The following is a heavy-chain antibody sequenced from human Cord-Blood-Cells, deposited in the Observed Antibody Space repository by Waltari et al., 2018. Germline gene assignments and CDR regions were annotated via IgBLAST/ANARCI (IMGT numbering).Heavy chain of an antibody. CDR2: IYTSGST. CDR1: GGSISSGSYY. CDR3: ARETGYSSSFDY. Sequence: QVQLQESGPGLVKPSQTLSLTCTVSGGSISSGSYYWSWIRQPAGKGLEWIGYIYTSGSTSNNPALKSRVTIAVDTSKNQFSLKLSSVTAADTAVYYCARETGYSSSFDYWGQGTLVTVSS. D-gene: IGHD6-6*01. J-gene: IGHJ4*02. V-gene: IGHV4-61*09.